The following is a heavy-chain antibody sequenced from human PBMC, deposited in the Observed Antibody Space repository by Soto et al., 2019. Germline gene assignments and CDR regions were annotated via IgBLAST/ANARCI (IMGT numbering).Heavy chain of an antibody. CDR1: GFTFSSYA. CDR3: AKHRGVPAASSHPPPLFDY. CDR2: ISGSGGST. Sequence: EVQLLESGGGLVQPGGSLRLSCAASGFTFSSYAMSWVRQAPGKGLEWVSAISGSGGSTYYADSVKGRFTISRDNSKNTLYLQMNSLRAEDTAVYYCAKHRGVPAASSHPPPLFDYWGQGTLVTVSS. J-gene: IGHJ4*02. D-gene: IGHD2-2*01. V-gene: IGHV3-23*01.